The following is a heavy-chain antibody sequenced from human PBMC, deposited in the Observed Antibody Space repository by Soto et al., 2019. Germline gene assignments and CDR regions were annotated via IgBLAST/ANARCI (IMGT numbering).Heavy chain of an antibody. J-gene: IGHJ5*02. CDR3: AKDGSMIAVAGTGLDP. CDR2: ISGSGGST. Sequence: GGSLRLSCAASGFTFSSYAMSWVRQAPGKGLEWVSAISGSGGSTYYADSVKGRFTTSRDNSKNTLYLQMNSLRAEDTAVYYCAKDGSMIAVAGTGLDPWGQGTLVTVSS. CDR1: GFTFSSYA. V-gene: IGHV3-23*01. D-gene: IGHD6-19*01.